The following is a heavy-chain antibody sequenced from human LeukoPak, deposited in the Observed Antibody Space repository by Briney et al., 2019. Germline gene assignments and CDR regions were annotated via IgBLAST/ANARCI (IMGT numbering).Heavy chain of an antibody. CDR3: ARGASSRYFDWSHLYYYMDV. D-gene: IGHD3-9*01. CDR1: GGSIISSNYY. V-gene: IGHV4-39*07. Sequence: SETLSLTCSVSGGSIISSNYYWVWIRQPPGKGLDWIGNIYHSGSTYYNPSLKIRVTISVDTSKNHFSLKLSSVPAADTAVYYCARGASSRYFDWSHLYYYMDVWGKGTTVTVSS. J-gene: IGHJ6*03. CDR2: IYHSGST.